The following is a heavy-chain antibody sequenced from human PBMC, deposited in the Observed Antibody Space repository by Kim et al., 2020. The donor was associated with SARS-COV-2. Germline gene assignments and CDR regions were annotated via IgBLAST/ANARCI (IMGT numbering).Heavy chain of an antibody. CDR3: AREGGGMDV. J-gene: IGHJ6*02. CDR2: RKQ. Sequence: RKQSITGSVKGRFTITRDNSKNTLYLQMDSLRAEDTAVYYCAREGGGMDVWGQGTTVTVSS. V-gene: IGHV3-30*10. D-gene: IGHD3-16*01.